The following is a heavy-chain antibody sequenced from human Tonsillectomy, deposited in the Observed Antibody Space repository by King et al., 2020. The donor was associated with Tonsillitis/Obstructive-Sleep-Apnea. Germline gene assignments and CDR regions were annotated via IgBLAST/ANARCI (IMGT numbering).Heavy chain of an antibody. CDR3: AIDLPYYYHMDV. V-gene: IGHV7-4-1*02. CDR2: INTNTGNP. Sequence: VQLVESGSELKKPGASVKVSCTASGYTFTNYAMNWVRQAPGQGLEWVGWINTNTGNPTYAQCFTGRFVFSLETSVSTAYLQISSLKADDTAVYYCAIDLPYYYHMDVWGKGPTVTVSS. CDR1: GYTFTNYA. J-gene: IGHJ6*03.